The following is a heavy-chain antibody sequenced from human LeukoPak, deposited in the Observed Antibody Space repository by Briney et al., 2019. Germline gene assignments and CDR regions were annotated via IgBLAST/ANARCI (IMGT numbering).Heavy chain of an antibody. CDR2: IVVGSGNT. Sequence: SVNVSCKASGFTFTSSAVQWVRQARGQRLEWIGWIVVGSGNTNYAQKFQERVTITRDMSTSTAYMELSSLRSEDTAVYYCAAVGSPQTYYYDSSFDYWGQGTLVTVSS. CDR1: GFTFTSSA. V-gene: IGHV1-58*01. D-gene: IGHD3-22*01. J-gene: IGHJ4*02. CDR3: AAVGSPQTYYYDSSFDY.